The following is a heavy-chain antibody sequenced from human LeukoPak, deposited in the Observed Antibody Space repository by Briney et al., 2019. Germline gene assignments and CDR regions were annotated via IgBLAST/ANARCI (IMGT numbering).Heavy chain of an antibody. CDR3: ARDNSVRDEAWWFNP. J-gene: IGHJ5*02. D-gene: IGHD5-24*01. Sequence: ASVKASCKAFGYTFTGYRMHWVRQAPGQGPQWMGVISPSGGSTIYAQKFKGRVTLTRDMSTSTDYLELSSLRSEDTAVYYCARDNSVRDEAWWFNPWGQGTLVTVSS. CDR1: GYTFTGYR. V-gene: IGHV1-46*01. CDR2: ISPSGGST.